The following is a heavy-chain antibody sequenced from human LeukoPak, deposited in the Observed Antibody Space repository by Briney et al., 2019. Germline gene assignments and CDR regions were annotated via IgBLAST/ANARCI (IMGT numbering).Heavy chain of an antibody. CDR3: ARVIRYCSSTSCSDFDY. Sequence: ASVKVSCKVSGYTLTELSMHWVRQAPGKGLEWMGGFDPEDGETIYAQKFQGRVTITRNTSISTAYMELSSLRSEDTAVYYCARVIRYCSSTSCSDFDYWGQGTLVTVSS. CDR2: FDPEDGET. V-gene: IGHV1-24*01. J-gene: IGHJ4*02. CDR1: GYTLTELS. D-gene: IGHD2-2*01.